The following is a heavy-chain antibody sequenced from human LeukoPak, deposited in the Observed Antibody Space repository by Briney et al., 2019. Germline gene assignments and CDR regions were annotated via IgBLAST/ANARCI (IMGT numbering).Heavy chain of an antibody. V-gene: IGHV4-59*08. CDR1: GGSISSYY. J-gene: IGHJ5*02. CDR2: IYYSGST. Sequence: SETLFLTCTVSGGSISSYYWSWIRQPPGKGLEWIGYIYYSGSTNYNPSLKSRVTISVDTSKNQFSLKLSSVTAADTAVYYCARHNSVWSHWFDPWGQGTLVTVSS. CDR3: ARHNSVWSHWFDP. D-gene: IGHD3-10*01.